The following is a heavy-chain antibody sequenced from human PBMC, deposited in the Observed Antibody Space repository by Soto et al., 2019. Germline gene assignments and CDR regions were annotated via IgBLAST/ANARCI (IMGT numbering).Heavy chain of an antibody. CDR2: IRAYNGNT. Sequence: CKGAAYTFTGYGMSWVGQLTRQGLEWMGWIRAYNGNTNYAQKLQGRVTMTTDTSTSTAYMELRSLRSEDMAVYYCARDRTGTIRGWFDPRGQGTLVTVSS. V-gene: IGHV1-18*03. CDR1: AYTFTGYG. CDR3: ARDRTGTIRGWFDP. D-gene: IGHD1-7*01. J-gene: IGHJ5*02.